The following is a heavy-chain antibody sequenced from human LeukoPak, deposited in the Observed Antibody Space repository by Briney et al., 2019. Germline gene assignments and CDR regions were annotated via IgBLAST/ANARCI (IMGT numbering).Heavy chain of an antibody. CDR1: GFTFSSYS. D-gene: IGHD2-21*01. CDR3: ARSAYCGGDCYSGLDYYMDV. V-gene: IGHV3-21*01. Sequence: TGGSPRLSCAASGFTFSSYSMNWVRQAPGKGLEWVSSISSSSSYIYYADSVKGRFTISRDNAKNSLYLQMNSLRAEDTAVYYCARSAYCGGDCYSGLDYYMDVWGKGTTVTVSS. CDR2: ISSSSSYI. J-gene: IGHJ6*03.